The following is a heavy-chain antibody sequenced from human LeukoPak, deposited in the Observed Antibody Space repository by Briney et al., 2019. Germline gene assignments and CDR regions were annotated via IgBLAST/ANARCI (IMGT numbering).Heavy chain of an antibody. Sequence: GGSLRLSCAASGFTFSSYGMHWVRQAPGKGLEWVAVIWYDGSNKYYADSVKGRFTISRDNSKNTLYLQMNSLRAEDTAVYYCAREGDYYDNSGYYYFDYWGQGTLVTVSS. V-gene: IGHV3-33*01. CDR3: AREGDYYDNSGYYYFDY. CDR2: IWYDGSNK. J-gene: IGHJ4*02. D-gene: IGHD3-22*01. CDR1: GFTFSSYG.